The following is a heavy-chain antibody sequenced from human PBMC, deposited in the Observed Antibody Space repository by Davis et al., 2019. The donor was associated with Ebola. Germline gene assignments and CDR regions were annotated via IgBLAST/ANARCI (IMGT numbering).Heavy chain of an antibody. J-gene: IGHJ4*02. Sequence: SETLSLTCAVYGGSFSGYYWSWIRQPPGKGLEWIGNIHYLGNTNYNPSLKSRVTMSVDMSKHQFSLDLNSVSAADTAVYYCARHVDTLRSVDYWGQGTLVTVSS. CDR1: GGSFSGYY. CDR2: IHYLGNT. CDR3: ARHVDTLRSVDY. V-gene: IGHV4-59*01. D-gene: IGHD5-18*01.